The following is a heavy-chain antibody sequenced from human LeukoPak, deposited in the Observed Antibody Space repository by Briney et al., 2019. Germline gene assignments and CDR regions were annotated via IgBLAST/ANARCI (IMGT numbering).Heavy chain of an antibody. CDR2: IIPIFGTA. CDR1: GGTFSSYA. D-gene: IGHD3-10*01. Sequence: SVKVSCKASGGTFSSYAISWVRQAPGQGLEWMGGIIPIFGTANYAQKFQGRVTITTDESTGTAYMELSSLRSEDTAVYYCATPGGGSGSPLFDYWGQGTLVTVSS. CDR3: ATPGGGSGSPLFDY. V-gene: IGHV1-69*05. J-gene: IGHJ4*02.